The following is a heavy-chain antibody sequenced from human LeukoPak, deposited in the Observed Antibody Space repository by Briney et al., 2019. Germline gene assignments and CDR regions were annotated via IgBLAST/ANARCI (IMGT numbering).Heavy chain of an antibody. Sequence: SVKVSCKASGGTFSSYAISWVRQAPGQGLEGMGRIIPIFGIANYAQKFRGRVTITADKSTSTAYMELSSLRSEDTAVYYCARDSDVVVPAASTGYWFDPWGQGTLVTV. D-gene: IGHD2-2*01. CDR2: IIPIFGIA. CDR3: ARDSDVVVPAASTGYWFDP. V-gene: IGHV1-69*04. J-gene: IGHJ5*02. CDR1: GGTFSSYA.